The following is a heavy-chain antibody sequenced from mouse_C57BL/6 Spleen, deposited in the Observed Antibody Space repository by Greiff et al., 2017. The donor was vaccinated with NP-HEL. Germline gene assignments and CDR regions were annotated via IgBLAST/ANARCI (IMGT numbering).Heavy chain of an antibody. J-gene: IGHJ4*01. CDR1: GFTFSDYG. D-gene: IGHD1-1*01. V-gene: IGHV5-17*01. CDR2: ISSGSSTI. CDR3: AIITTVVDYAMDY. Sequence: DVKLVESGGGLVKPGGSLKLSCAASGFTFSDYGMHWVRQAPEKGLEWVAYISSGSSTIYYADTVKGRFTISRDNAKNTLFLQMTSLRSEDTAMYYCAIITTVVDYAMDYWGQGTSVTVSS.